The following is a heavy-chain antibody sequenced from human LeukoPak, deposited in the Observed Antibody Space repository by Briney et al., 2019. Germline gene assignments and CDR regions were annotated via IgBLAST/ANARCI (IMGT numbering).Heavy chain of an antibody. Sequence: SETLSLTCTVSGTSIGSGRHYWSWLRQHPGKGLEWIGYIYYSGGTYITPSLKSRVTMSVDTSKNQFSLKLNSVTAADTAVYYCARSHPFDHWGQGTLVIVSS. CDR2: IYYSGGT. J-gene: IGHJ5*02. CDR1: GTSIGSGRHY. CDR3: ARSHPFDH. V-gene: IGHV4-31*03.